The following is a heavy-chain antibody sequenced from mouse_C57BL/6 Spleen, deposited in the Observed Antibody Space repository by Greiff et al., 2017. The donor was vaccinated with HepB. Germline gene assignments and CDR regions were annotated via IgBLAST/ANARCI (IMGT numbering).Heavy chain of an antibody. D-gene: IGHD2-3*01. CDR3: ARRLGDGYYLAWFAY. Sequence: QVQLKESGAELARPGASVKLSCKASGYTFTSYGISWVKQRTGQGLEWIGEIYPRSGNTYYNEKFKGKATLTADKSSSTAYMELRSLTSEDSAVYFCARRLGDGYYLAWFAYWGQGTLVTVSA. CDR1: GYTFTSYG. CDR2: IYPRSGNT. V-gene: IGHV1-81*01. J-gene: IGHJ3*01.